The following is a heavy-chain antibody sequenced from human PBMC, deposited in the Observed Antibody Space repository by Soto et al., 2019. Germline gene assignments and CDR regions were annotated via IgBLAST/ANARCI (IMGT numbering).Heavy chain of an antibody. CDR2: IGTAGDT. CDR1: GFTFSSYD. V-gene: IGHV3-13*01. D-gene: IGHD3-3*01. J-gene: IGHJ6*02. Sequence: PGGSLRLSCAASGFTFSSYDMHWVRQATRKGLEWVSAIGTAGDTYYPGSVKGRFTISRENAKNSLYLQMNSLRAEDTAVYYCARQVSYYDFWSGPLNPLDYGMYLSGQGTTVTVSS. CDR3: ARQVSYYDFWSGPLNPLDYGMYL.